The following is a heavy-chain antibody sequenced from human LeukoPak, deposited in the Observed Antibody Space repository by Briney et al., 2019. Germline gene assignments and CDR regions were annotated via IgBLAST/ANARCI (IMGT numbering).Heavy chain of an antibody. Sequence: PSETLSLTCTVSGGSISSGSYYWSWIRQPAGKELEWIGRIHTSGSTNYNPSLKSRVTISVDTSKNQFSLKLSSVTAADTAVYYCARQGVLRFSLHPYYFDYWGQGTLVTVSS. CDR3: ARQGVLRFSLHPYYFDY. J-gene: IGHJ4*02. D-gene: IGHD3-3*01. CDR1: GGSISSGSYY. V-gene: IGHV4-61*02. CDR2: IHTSGST.